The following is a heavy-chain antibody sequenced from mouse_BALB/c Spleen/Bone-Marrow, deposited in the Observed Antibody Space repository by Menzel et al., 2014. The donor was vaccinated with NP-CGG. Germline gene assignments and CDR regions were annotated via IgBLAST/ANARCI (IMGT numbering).Heavy chain of an antibody. J-gene: IGHJ2*01. CDR2: ISSGGTYT. CDR3: ARRRDYDYFDY. Sequence: KLQQSGGDLVKPGGSLKLSCAASGFTFSNYGMSWVRQIPDKRLEWVATISSGGTYTFYPDSVKGRFTISRDNTKNTLTLQMTSLKSEDTAMYYCARRRDYDYFDYWGQGTTLTVSS. CDR1: GFTFSNYG. D-gene: IGHD2-4*01. V-gene: IGHV5-6*02.